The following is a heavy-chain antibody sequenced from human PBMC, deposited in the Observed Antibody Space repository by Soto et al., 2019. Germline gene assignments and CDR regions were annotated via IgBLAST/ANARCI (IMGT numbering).Heavy chain of an antibody. V-gene: IGHV3-48*03. J-gene: IGHJ3*02. CDR1: GFTFSSYE. D-gene: IGHD6-6*01. Sequence: EVQLVESGGGLVQPGGSLRLSCAASGFTFSSYEMNWVRQAPGKGLEWVSYISSSGSTIYYADSVKGRFTISRDNAKNSLYLQMNSLRAEDTAVYYCARETEGSSDAFDIWGQGTMVTVSS. CDR3: ARETEGSSDAFDI. CDR2: ISSSGSTI.